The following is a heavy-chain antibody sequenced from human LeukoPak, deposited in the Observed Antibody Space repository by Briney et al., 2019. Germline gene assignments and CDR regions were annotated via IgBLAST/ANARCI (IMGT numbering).Heavy chain of an antibody. Sequence: GGSLRLSCAASGFTFSSYGMHWVRQAPGKGLEWVAVISYDGSSKYYADSVKGRFTISRDNSKNTLYLQMNSLRAEDTAVYYCAKDLHWFDPWGQGTLVTVSS. CDR2: ISYDGSSK. CDR3: AKDLHWFDP. D-gene: IGHD5/OR15-5a*01. J-gene: IGHJ5*02. V-gene: IGHV3-30*18. CDR1: GFTFSSYG.